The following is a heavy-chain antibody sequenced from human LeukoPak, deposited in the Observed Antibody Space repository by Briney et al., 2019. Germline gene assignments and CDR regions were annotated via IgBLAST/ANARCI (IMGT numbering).Heavy chain of an antibody. CDR1: GYTFTSYA. CDR2: INTNTGNP. D-gene: IGHD3-22*01. J-gene: IGHJ4*02. CDR3: ARTLSAFTYYYDSSGYPPLGYFDY. V-gene: IGHV7-4-1*02. Sequence: ASVKVSCKASGYTFTSYAMNWVRQAPGQGLEWMGWINTNTGNPTYAQGFTGRFVFSLDTSVSTAYLQISSLKAEDTAVYYCARTLSAFTYYYDSSGYPPLGYFDYWGQGTLVTVSS.